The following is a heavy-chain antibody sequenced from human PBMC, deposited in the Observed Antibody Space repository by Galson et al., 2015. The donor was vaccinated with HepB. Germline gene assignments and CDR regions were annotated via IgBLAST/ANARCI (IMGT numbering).Heavy chain of an antibody. CDR3: ARVSDYYDTSGYYYPTAGYFQH. CDR2: ISHDGNNK. J-gene: IGHJ1*01. Sequence: SLRLSCAASGFSLSNYGMHWVRQAPGKGLEWVAVISHDGNNKYYADSVKGRSTISRDNSKNTLYLQMNSLRVENTAVYYCARVSDYYDTSGYYYPTAGYFQHWGQGTLVIVSS. CDR1: GFSLSNYG. D-gene: IGHD3-22*01. V-gene: IGHV3-30*03.